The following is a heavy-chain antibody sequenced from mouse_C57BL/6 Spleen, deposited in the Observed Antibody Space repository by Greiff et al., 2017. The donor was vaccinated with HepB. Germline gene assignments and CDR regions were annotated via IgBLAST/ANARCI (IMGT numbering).Heavy chain of an antibody. D-gene: IGHD1-1*01. V-gene: IGHV1-55*01. CDR3: ARGLSTTVVGGY. CDR2: IYPGIGIT. Sequence: QVQLQQPGAELVKPGASVKMSCKASGYTFTSYWITWVKQRPGQGLEWIGDIYPGIGITNYKEKFKSKATMTVDTSSSTAYMQLSSLTSEDSAVYYCARGLSTTVVGGYWGQGTTLTVSS. CDR1: GYTFTSYW. J-gene: IGHJ2*01.